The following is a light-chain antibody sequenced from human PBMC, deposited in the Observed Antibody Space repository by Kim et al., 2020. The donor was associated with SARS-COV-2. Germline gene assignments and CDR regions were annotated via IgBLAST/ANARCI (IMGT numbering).Light chain of an antibody. J-gene: IGKJ4*01. V-gene: IGKV3-11*01. CDR1: QSISNN. Sequence: LSPGEGVTLSCRASQSISNNLAWYQQKRGQAPRLLIYDASSRATGIPARFSGSGTGTDFTLTISSLEPEDFAVYYCQHRGDWPPSFGGGSKVDIK. CDR2: DAS. CDR3: QHRGDWPPS.